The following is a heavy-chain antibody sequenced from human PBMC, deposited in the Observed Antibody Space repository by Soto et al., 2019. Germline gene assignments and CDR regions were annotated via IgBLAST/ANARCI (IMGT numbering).Heavy chain of an antibody. CDR1: GFTFSSYA. Sequence: EVQLLESGGGLVQPGGSLRLSCAASGFTFSSYAMSWVRQAPGKGLEWVSAISGSGGSTYYADSVKGRFTISRDNSKNTLYLQMNSLRAEDTAVYYCAKIGIITIFGVVPGPVDYWGQGTLVTVSS. J-gene: IGHJ4*02. D-gene: IGHD3-3*01. CDR2: ISGSGGST. V-gene: IGHV3-23*01. CDR3: AKIGIITIFGVVPGPVDY.